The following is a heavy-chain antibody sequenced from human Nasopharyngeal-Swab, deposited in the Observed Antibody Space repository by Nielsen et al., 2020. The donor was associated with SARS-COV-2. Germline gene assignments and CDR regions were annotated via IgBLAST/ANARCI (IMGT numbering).Heavy chain of an antibody. Sequence: GESLKISCAASGFTFSDYSMNWVRQAPGKGLEWVSSISSSGSYIYYADSLKGRFTISRDNAKNSLYLQMNSLRAEDTAVYYCARRMNSYDSSGYYPEAFDIWGQGTMVTVSS. V-gene: IGHV3-21*01. CDR3: ARRMNSYDSSGYYPEAFDI. D-gene: IGHD3-22*01. CDR2: ISSSGSYI. J-gene: IGHJ3*02. CDR1: GFTFSDYS.